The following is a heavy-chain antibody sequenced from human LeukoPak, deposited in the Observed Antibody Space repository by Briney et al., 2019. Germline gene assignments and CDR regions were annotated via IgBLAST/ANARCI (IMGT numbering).Heavy chain of an antibody. CDR3: AKSYDFWSGYYLRTLYYYYYGMDV. D-gene: IGHD3-3*01. V-gene: IGHV3-43*02. CDR1: GFTFGDYA. Sequence: GGSLRLSCAASGFTFGDYAMHWVRQAPGKGLEWVSLISGDGGSTYHADSVKGRFTISRDNSKNSLYLQMNSLRTEDTALYYCAKSYDFWSGYYLRTLYYYYYGMDVWGQGTTVTVSS. CDR2: ISGDGGST. J-gene: IGHJ6*02.